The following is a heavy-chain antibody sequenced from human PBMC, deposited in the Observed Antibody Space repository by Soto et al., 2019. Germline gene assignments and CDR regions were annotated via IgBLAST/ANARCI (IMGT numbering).Heavy chain of an antibody. CDR2: ISSSSSYI. J-gene: IGHJ4*02. Sequence: ESGGGLVKPGGSLRLSCAASGFTFSSYSMNWVRQAPGKGLEWVSSISSSSSYIYYADSVKGRFTISRDNAKNSLYLQMNSLRAEDTAVYYCARGALDYYDSSGYYYTFTYWGQGTLVTVSS. D-gene: IGHD3-22*01. CDR1: GFTFSSYS. CDR3: ARGALDYYDSSGYYYTFTY. V-gene: IGHV3-21*01.